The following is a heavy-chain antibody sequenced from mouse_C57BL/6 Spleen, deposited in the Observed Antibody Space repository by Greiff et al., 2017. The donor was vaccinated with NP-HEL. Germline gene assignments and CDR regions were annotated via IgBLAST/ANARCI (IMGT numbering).Heavy chain of an antibody. CDR3: ARSLYYGYDEGMDY. Sequence: VQLQQPGAELVRPGSSVKLSCKASGYTFTSYWMHWVKQRPIQGLEWIGNIDPSDSETHYNQKFKDKATLTVDKSSSTAYMQLSSLTSEDSAVYYCARSLYYGYDEGMDYWGQGTSVTVSS. V-gene: IGHV1-52*01. J-gene: IGHJ4*01. CDR1: GYTFTSYW. CDR2: IDPSDSET. D-gene: IGHD2-2*01.